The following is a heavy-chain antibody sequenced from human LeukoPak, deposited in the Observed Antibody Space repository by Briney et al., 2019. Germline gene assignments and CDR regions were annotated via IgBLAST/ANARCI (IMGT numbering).Heavy chain of an antibody. CDR1: GDSVSRNSAA. Sequence: SQTLSLTCAISGDSVSRNSAAWNWIRQSPSRGLEWLGRTYYRSKWYNDYAVSVKSRITINPDTSKNQFSLQLNSVTPEDTAVYYCARDSPQVRPVVIGYEYYGMDVWGQGTTVTVSS. V-gene: IGHV6-1*01. J-gene: IGHJ6*02. CDR3: ARDSPQVRPVVIGYEYYGMDV. D-gene: IGHD2/OR15-2a*01. CDR2: TYYRSKWYN.